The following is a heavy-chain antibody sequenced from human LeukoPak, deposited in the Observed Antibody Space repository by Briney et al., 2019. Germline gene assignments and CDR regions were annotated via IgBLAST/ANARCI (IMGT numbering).Heavy chain of an antibody. Sequence: GGSLRLSCAASGFTFSSYAMSWVRQAPGKGLEWVSAISGSGGSTYYADSVKGRFTISRDNSKNTLYLQMNSLRAEDTAVYYCAKDQRPTTIFGVVLHPFDYWGQGTLVTVSS. J-gene: IGHJ4*02. D-gene: IGHD3-3*01. CDR1: GFTFSSYA. V-gene: IGHV3-23*01. CDR2: ISGSGGST. CDR3: AKDQRPTTIFGVVLHPFDY.